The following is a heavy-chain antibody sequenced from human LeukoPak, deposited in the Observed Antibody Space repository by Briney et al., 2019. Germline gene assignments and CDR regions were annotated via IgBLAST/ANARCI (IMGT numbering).Heavy chain of an antibody. CDR2: INPNSGGT. Sequence: GASVKVSCKASGYTFTGYYMHWVRQAPGQGLEWMGWINPNSGGTNYAQKFQGRVTMTRDTSISTAYMELSRLRSDDTAVYYCARDVVVVAATTWFNPWGQETLVTVSS. J-gene: IGHJ5*02. D-gene: IGHD2-15*01. CDR1: GYTFTGYY. CDR3: ARDVVVVAATTWFNP. V-gene: IGHV1-2*02.